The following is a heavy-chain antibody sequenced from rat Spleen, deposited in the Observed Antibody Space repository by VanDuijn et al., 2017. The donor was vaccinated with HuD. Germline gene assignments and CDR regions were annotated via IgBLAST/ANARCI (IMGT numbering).Heavy chain of an antibody. CDR3: ARDQDNNYVMDA. Sequence: EVQLVESGGGLVRPGRSLKLSCAASGFTFSTFYMAWVRQAPTKGLEWVASTSSGGGSTYYRDSVKGRFTISRDNAKNTLYLQMDSLRSEDTATYYCARDQDNNYVMDAWGQGASVTVSS. CDR2: TSSGGGST. J-gene: IGHJ4*01. D-gene: IGHD1-10*01. V-gene: IGHV5-25*01. CDR1: GFTFSTFY.